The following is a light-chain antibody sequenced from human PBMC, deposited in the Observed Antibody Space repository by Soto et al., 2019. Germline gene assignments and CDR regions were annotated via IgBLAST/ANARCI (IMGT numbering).Light chain of an antibody. CDR2: EVS. CDR3: SSSTSTKGL. V-gene: IGLV2-14*01. Sequence: QSALTQPASVSGSPGQSVTISCTGTSSDVGAYDFVSWYQQHPGKAPKVMIYEVSDRPSGVSNRFSGSKSGNTASLTISGLQDEDEAHYYCSSSTSTKGLFGGGTQLTVL. CDR1: SSDVGAYDF. J-gene: IGLJ2*01.